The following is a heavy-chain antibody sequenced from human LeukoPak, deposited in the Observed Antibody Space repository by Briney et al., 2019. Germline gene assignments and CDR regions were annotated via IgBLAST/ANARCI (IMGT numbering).Heavy chain of an antibody. CDR2: ISSSSSYI. J-gene: IGHJ4*02. D-gene: IGHD6-19*01. CDR1: GLTFSSYS. CDR3: ARDRIAVAYFDY. V-gene: IGHV3-21*01. Sequence: GGSLRLSCAASGLTFSSYSMNWVRQAPGKGLEWVSSISSSSSYIYYADSVKGRFTISRDNAKNSLYLQMNSLRAEDTAVYYCARDRIAVAYFDYWGQGTLVTVSS.